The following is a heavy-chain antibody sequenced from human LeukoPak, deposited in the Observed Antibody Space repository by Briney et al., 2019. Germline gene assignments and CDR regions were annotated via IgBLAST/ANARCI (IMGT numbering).Heavy chain of an antibody. Sequence: ASVKVSCKASGYTFTSYGISWVRQAPGQGLEWMGWISAYNGNTNYAQKLQGRVTMTTDTSTSTAYMELRSLRSDDTAVYYCARDPYSSSSQDFDYWGQGTLVTVSS. CDR1: GYTFTSYG. CDR3: ARDPYSSSSQDFDY. J-gene: IGHJ4*02. CDR2: ISAYNGNT. V-gene: IGHV1-18*01. D-gene: IGHD6-6*01.